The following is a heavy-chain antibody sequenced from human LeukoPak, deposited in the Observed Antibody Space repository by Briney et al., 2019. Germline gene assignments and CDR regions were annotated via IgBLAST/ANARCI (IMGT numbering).Heavy chain of an antibody. CDR3: ARHTSLLWFGELSYFDY. V-gene: IGHV1-69*04. J-gene: IGHJ4*02. CDR2: IIPILGIA. CDR1: GGTFSSYA. Sequence: ASVKVSCKASGGTFSSYAISWVRQAPGQGLEWMGRIIPILGIANYAQKFQGRVTITADKSTSTAYMELSSLRSEDTAVYYCARHTSLLWFGELSYFDYWGQGTLVTVSS. D-gene: IGHD3-10*01.